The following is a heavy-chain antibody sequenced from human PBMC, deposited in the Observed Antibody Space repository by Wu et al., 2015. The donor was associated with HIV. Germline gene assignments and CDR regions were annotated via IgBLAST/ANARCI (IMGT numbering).Heavy chain of an antibody. CDR3: ATGITVVSVYLDY. D-gene: IGHD6-19*01. J-gene: IGHJ4*02. CDR2: FNPGEGET. V-gene: IGHV1-24*01. Sequence: VQLVQSGAEVKKPGASVKASCKVSGYFLSKISMHWVRQAPGKGLEWMGGFNPGEGETIYAQRFQGRVTITEDISTDTAYMELSSLRSEDTAVYFCATGITVVSVYLDYWGQGTLVTVSS. CDR1: GYFLSKIS.